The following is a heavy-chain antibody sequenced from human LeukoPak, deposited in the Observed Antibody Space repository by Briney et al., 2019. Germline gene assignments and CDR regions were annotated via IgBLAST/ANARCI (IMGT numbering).Heavy chain of an antibody. D-gene: IGHD3-10*01. J-gene: IGHJ6*02. CDR3: AREGYFGSGIDYYSGMDV. CDR2: ISAYNGNT. CDR1: GYTFTNYG. Sequence: ASVKVSCKASGYTFTNYGISWVRQAPGQGLEWMGWISAYNGNTNYAQRLQGRVTMTTDTSTSTAYMELRSLRSDDTAVYYCAREGYFGSGIDYYSGMDVWGQGTKVTVSS. V-gene: IGHV1-18*01.